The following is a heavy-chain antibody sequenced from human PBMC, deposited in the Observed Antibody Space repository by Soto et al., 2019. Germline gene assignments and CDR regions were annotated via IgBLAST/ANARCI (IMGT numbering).Heavy chain of an antibody. Sequence: EVQLVESGGGLVQPGGSLRLSCAASGFTFSSYSMNWVRQAPGKGLQWISYISSSSNTIYYADSVKGRFTISRDYAKNSLYLQMHSLTDEDTAVYYCVRVVPGDQLYFWDGMDVWGQGTMVTVSS. CDR2: ISSSSNTI. V-gene: IGHV3-48*02. CDR3: VRVVPGDQLYFWDGMDV. J-gene: IGHJ6*02. CDR1: GFTFSSYS. D-gene: IGHD7-27*01.